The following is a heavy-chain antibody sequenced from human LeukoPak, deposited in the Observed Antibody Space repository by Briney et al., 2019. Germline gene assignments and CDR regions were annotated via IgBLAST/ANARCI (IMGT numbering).Heavy chain of an antibody. CDR2: INHSGST. J-gene: IGHJ5*02. D-gene: IGHD3-3*01. CDR1: GGSFSGYY. V-gene: IGHV4-34*01. CDR3: ARVATIFGVVTPWFDP. Sequence: NPSETLSLTCAVYGGSFSGYYWSWIRQPPGKGLEWIGEINHSGSTNYNPSLKSRVTISVDTSKNQFSLKLSSVTAVDTAVYYCARVATIFGVVTPWFDPWGQGTLVTVSS.